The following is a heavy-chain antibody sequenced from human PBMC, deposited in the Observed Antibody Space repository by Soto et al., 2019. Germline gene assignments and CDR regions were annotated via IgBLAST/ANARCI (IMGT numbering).Heavy chain of an antibody. V-gene: IGHV3-11*01. D-gene: IGHD6-13*01. J-gene: IGHJ4*02. CDR1: GFTFSDYY. Sequence: QVQLVESGGGLVKPGGSLRLSCAASGFTFSDYYMTWIRQAPGSGLEWVSYISSSSGTISYANSVMGRFTISRDNAQNSLYLQMTSLRAEDTAVYYCARGTYRSKTDFDYWGQGTLVTVSS. CDR2: ISSSSGTI. CDR3: ARGTYRSKTDFDY.